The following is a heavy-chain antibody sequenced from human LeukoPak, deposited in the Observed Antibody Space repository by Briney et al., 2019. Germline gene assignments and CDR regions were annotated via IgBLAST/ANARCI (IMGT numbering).Heavy chain of an antibody. CDR2: ISGSGTTI. CDR3: ARYSSSWYDFDH. Sequence: PGGSLRLSCAASGFTFSSYEMNWVRQAPGMGLEWVSYISGSGTTIYYADSVKGRFTISRDNAKNSLYLQMSSLGAEDTAIYYCARYSSSWYDFDHWGQGTLATVSS. D-gene: IGHD6-13*01. CDR1: GFTFSSYE. J-gene: IGHJ4*02. V-gene: IGHV3-48*03.